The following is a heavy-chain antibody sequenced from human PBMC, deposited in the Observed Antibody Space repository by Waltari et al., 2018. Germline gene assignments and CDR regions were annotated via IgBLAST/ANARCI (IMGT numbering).Heavy chain of an antibody. D-gene: IGHD3-16*02. J-gene: IGHJ4*02. V-gene: IGHV3-23*01. CDR3: SRLGELSLYPFDY. CDR1: GFTFSSYA. Sequence: EVQLLESGGGLVQPGGSLRLSCAASGFTFSSYAMSWVRQAPGKGLEWVSAISGSGGSTYYADSVKGRFTISRDNSKNTLYLQMNSLRAEDTAVYYCSRLGELSLYPFDYWGQGTLVTVSS. CDR2: ISGSGGST.